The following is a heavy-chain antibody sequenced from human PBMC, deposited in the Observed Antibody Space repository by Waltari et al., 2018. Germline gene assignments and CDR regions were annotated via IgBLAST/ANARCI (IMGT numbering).Heavy chain of an antibody. CDR2: IYPGDSDT. V-gene: IGHV5-51*03. D-gene: IGHD3-16*02. J-gene: IGHJ5*02. Sequence: EVQLVESGAEVKKPGESLKISCKGSGYSFTSYWIGWVRQMPGKGLEWMGCIYPGDSDTRYSPSFQGKVSISADKSISTADLQWSSLKASDTAMYYCARVMITFGGVIVGDWFDPWGQGTLVTVSS. CDR3: ARVMITFGGVIVGDWFDP. CDR1: GYSFTSYW.